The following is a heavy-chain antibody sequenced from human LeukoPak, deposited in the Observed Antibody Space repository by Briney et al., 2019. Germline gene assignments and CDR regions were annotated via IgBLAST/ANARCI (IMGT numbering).Heavy chain of an antibody. D-gene: IGHD3-9*01. Sequence: SETLSLTCTVSGGSISSYYWSWIRQPAGKGLEWIGRIYTSGSTNYNPSLKNRVTMSVDTSKNQFSLKLSSVTAADTAVYYCARACSNYDILTGYYTPSDAFDIWGQGTMVTVSS. J-gene: IGHJ3*02. CDR1: GGSISSYY. V-gene: IGHV4-4*07. CDR2: IYTSGST. CDR3: ARACSNYDILTGYYTPSDAFDI.